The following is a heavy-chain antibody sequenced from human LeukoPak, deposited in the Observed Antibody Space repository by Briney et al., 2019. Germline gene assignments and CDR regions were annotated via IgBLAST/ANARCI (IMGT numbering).Heavy chain of an antibody. V-gene: IGHV1-2*02. CDR2: INPNSGAT. CDR1: GGTFSSYA. CDR3: AKDGGGQSAAFDI. J-gene: IGHJ3*02. D-gene: IGHD3-16*01. Sequence: ASVKVSCKASGGTFSSYAISWVRQAPGQGLEWMGWINPNSGATNDAQKFHGRVTMTSDTSTSTAYMELSGLSFDDTAVYYCAKDGGGQSAAFDIWGQGTMVTVFS.